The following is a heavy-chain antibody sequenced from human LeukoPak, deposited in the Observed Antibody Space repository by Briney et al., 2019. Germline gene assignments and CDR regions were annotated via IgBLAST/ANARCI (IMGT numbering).Heavy chain of an antibody. CDR3: ARVGVVRGVITFYYYYYMDV. V-gene: IGHV1-18*01. J-gene: IGHJ6*03. Sequence: ASVKVSCKAFGYSFTSYGISWVRQAPGQGLEWMGWISAYNGNTYNAQKLQGRVTMTTDTPTSTAYMELRSLRSDDTAVYYCARVGVVRGVITFYYYYYMDVWGKGTTVTVSS. CDR1: GYSFTSYG. D-gene: IGHD3-10*01. CDR2: ISAYNGNT.